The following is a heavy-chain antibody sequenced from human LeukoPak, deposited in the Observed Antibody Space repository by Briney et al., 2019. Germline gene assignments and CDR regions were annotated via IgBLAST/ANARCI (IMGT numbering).Heavy chain of an antibody. Sequence: QTGGSLRLSCAASGFTFSNYGMHWIRQAPGKGLEWVAVIWYDGSNKYYADSVKGRFTISRDNSKNTLYLQMNSLRAEDTAVYYCASEPYSSSSGLWYYYYGMDVWGQGTTVTVPS. D-gene: IGHD6-6*01. V-gene: IGHV3-33*01. CDR2: IWYDGSNK. CDR3: ASEPYSSSSGLWYYYYGMDV. J-gene: IGHJ6*02. CDR1: GFTFSNYG.